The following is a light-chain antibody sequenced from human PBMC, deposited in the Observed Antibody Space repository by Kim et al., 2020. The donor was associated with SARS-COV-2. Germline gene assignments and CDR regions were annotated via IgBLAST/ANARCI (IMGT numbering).Light chain of an antibody. CDR3: QVWDSHTYHWV. V-gene: IGLV3-21*04. Sequence: LTQPPSVSVAPGKTASITCGGDNLEIKSVHWYQQKPGQSPVVVIYYDTDRPSGIPERVSGSKSENTATLTISRVEAGDEADYYCQVWDSHTYHWVFG. J-gene: IGLJ3*02. CDR2: YDT. CDR1: NLEIKS.